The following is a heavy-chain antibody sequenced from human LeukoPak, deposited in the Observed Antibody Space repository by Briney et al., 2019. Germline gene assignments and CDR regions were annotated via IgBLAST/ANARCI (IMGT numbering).Heavy chain of an antibody. CDR2: ISPNTRDT. V-gene: IGHV1-2*02. D-gene: IGHD6-19*01. J-gene: IGHJ4*02. CDR3: ARDIAVAGDY. Sequence: ASVKVSCKASGYTFTDYHIHWVRQAPGQGLEWMGWISPNTRDTNYAQKFQGRVTMTRDTSISTAYMELSRLRSDDTAVYYCARDIAVAGDYWGQGTLVTVSS. CDR1: GYTFTDYH.